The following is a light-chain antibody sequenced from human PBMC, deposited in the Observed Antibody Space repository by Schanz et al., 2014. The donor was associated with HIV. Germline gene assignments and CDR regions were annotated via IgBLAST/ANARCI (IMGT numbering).Light chain of an antibody. CDR1: SSNFGAGYD. J-gene: IGLJ3*02. V-gene: IGLV1-40*01. CDR3: GSYSSGDSHWV. Sequence: QAVLTQPPSVSGAPGQRVTISCTGSSSNFGAGYDVHWYQQLPGTAPKLLIYGNKNRPSGVPDRFSGSESGTSASLAISGLQSEDEADYYCGSYSSGDSHWVFGGGTKLTVL. CDR2: GNK.